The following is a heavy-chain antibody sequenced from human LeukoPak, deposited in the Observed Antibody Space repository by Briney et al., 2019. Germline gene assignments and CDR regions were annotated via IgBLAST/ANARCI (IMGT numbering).Heavy chain of an antibody. D-gene: IGHD3-9*01. CDR3: AKGDILTGYSIDY. CDR1: GFTFDDYA. V-gene: IGHV3-9*01. J-gene: IGHJ4*02. Sequence: PGGSLRLSCAASGFTFDDYAVHWVRQAPGKGLEWVSGISWNSGSIGYADSVKGRFTISRDNAKNSLYLQMNSLRAEDTALYYCAKGDILTGYSIDYWGQGTLVTVSS. CDR2: ISWNSGSI.